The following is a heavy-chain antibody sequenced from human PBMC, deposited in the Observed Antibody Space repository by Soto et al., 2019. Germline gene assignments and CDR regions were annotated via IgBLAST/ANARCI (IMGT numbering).Heavy chain of an antibody. V-gene: IGHV3-23*01. D-gene: IGHD6-6*01. J-gene: IGHJ6*02. CDR2: ISGSGGST. CDR1: GFTFSSYA. Sequence: SGGSLRLSCAASGFTFSSYAMSWVRQAPGKGLEWVSAISGSGGSTYYADSVKGRFTISRDTSKSTLYLEMSSLRAEDTAVYYCARDHRIAARLSPWFGGSYYYYGMDVWGQGTTVTVSS. CDR3: ARDHRIAARLSPWFGGSYYYYGMDV.